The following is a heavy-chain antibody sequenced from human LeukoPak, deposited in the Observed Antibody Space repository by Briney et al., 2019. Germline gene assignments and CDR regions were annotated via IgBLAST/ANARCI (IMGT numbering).Heavy chain of an antibody. V-gene: IGHV4-34*01. Sequence: SETLSLTCAVYGGSFSGYYWSWIRQPPGKGLEWIGEINHSGSTNYNPSLKSRVTISVDTSKNQFSLKLSSETAADTAVYYCARDLPDEGVVVPAARGDGNWFDPWGQGTLVTVSS. CDR2: INHSGST. D-gene: IGHD2-2*01. CDR1: GGSFSGYY. J-gene: IGHJ5*02. CDR3: ARDLPDEGVVVPAARGDGNWFDP.